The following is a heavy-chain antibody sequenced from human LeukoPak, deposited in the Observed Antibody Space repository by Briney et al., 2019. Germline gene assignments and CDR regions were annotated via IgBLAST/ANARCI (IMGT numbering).Heavy chain of an antibody. V-gene: IGHV4-39*01. J-gene: IGHJ6*02. CDR3: EKDSHLDV. CDR1: GGSISGTDLY. D-gene: IGHD2-15*01. CDR2: IHSTGNT. Sequence: SETLSLTCTVSGGSISGTDLYWGWIRQLPGKGLEWIGNIHSTGNTFCNPSLKSRVTISVDTSKNQFSLKMSSVTAADTAVYYCEKDSHLDVWGHGTTVTVSS.